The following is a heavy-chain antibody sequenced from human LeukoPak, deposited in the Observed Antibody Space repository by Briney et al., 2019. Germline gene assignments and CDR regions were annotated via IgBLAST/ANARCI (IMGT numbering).Heavy chain of an antibody. J-gene: IGHJ4*02. CDR1: GFTFSNAW. Sequence: PGGSLRLSCAASGFTFSNAWMSWVRQAPGKGLEWVSSISSSSSYIYYADSVKGRFTISRDNAKNSLYLQMNSLKTEDTAVYYCTSESVAVAGTNYWGQGTLVTVSS. V-gene: IGHV3-21*03. CDR2: ISSSSSYI. D-gene: IGHD6-19*01. CDR3: TSESVAVAGTNY.